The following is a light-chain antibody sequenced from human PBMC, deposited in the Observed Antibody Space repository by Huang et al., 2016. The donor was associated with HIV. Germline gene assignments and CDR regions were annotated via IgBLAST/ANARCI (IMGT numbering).Light chain of an antibody. CDR1: QSIITY. V-gene: IGKV1-39*01. J-gene: IGKJ2*01. CDR2: GAS. Sequence: DIQMTQSPSSLSASVGDRVTITCRASQSIITYLNWYQQKPGKAPKLLLYGASSLQSGVPSRFSGSGSGTDFTLTISSLQPEDFATYYCQQSYSIPPMYTFGQGTKLEIK. CDR3: QQSYSIPPMYT.